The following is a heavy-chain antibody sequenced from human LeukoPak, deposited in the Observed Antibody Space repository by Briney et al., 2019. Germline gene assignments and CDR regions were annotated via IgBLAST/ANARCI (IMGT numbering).Heavy chain of an antibody. J-gene: IGHJ6*02. CDR1: GFTFSSYA. V-gene: IGHV3-23*01. Sequence: GGSLRLSCAASGFTFSSYAMSWVRQAPGKGLEWVSAISGSGGSTYYADSVKGRFTISRDNSKNTLYLQMNSLRAEDTAVYYCANTNTPFLGGSYYYGMDVWGQGTTVTVSS. CDR2: ISGSGGST. CDR3: ANTNTPFLGGSYYYGMDV. D-gene: IGHD5-12*01.